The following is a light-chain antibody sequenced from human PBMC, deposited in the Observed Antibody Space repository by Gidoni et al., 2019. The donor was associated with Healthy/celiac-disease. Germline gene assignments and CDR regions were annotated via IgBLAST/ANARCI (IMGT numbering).Light chain of an antibody. CDR3: QSYDSSKQWGV. V-gene: IGLV6-57*04. Sequence: NFMLTQPHSVSESPGKTVTISCTRSSGSIASNYVQWYQQRPGSAPTTVIYEDNQRPSGVPDRFSGSIDSSSNSASLTISGLKTEDEADYYCQSYDSSKQWGVFGGGTKLTVL. J-gene: IGLJ2*01. CDR1: SGSIASNY. CDR2: EDN.